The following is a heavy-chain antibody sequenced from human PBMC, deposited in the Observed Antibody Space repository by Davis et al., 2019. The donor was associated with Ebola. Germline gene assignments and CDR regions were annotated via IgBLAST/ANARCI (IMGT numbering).Heavy chain of an antibody. CDR1: GGSFSSRAYY. J-gene: IGHJ3*02. D-gene: IGHD6-19*01. V-gene: IGHV4-39*01. CDR3: ARHAAVDRAFDI. Sequence: PSETLSLTCTVSGGSFSSRAYYWGWIRQPPGKGLEWLGSIFYSGDTYYTPSLKSRVTFSIDTSKNQFSLRLSSVTAADTAVYYCARHAAVDRAFDIWGQGTMVTVSS. CDR2: IFYSGDT.